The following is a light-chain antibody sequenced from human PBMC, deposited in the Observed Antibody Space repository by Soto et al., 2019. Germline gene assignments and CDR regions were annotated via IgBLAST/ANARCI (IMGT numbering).Light chain of an antibody. Sequence: QSALTQPASVSGSPGQSITISCTGTSSDVGGYNYVSWYQQHPGKAPKLMIYEVSNRPSGVSNRFSGSKSGNTASLTISGLQAEDEADYYCTSYSSSNNFDVVFGGGTKLTVL. J-gene: IGLJ2*01. CDR3: TSYSSSNNFDVV. V-gene: IGLV2-14*01. CDR1: SSDVGGYNY. CDR2: EVS.